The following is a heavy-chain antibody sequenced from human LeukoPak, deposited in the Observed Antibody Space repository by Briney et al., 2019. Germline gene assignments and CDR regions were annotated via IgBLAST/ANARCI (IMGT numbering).Heavy chain of an antibody. Sequence: GGSLRPSCAASGLAFSAYKMHWVRQAPRKGLVWVSRISTDGYTTDYADFVQGRFTASRDNTKNTWSLEMNSLRAEDTAVYYCARGAGLVVITMPYWGQGTLVTVSS. CDR2: ISTDGYTT. CDR3: ARGAGLVVITMPY. CDR1: GLAFSAYK. V-gene: IGHV3-74*01. D-gene: IGHD3-22*01. J-gene: IGHJ4*02.